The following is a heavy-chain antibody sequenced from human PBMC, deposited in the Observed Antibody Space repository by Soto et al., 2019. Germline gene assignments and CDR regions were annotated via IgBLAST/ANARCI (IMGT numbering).Heavy chain of an antibody. CDR3: ATAGNYDSSGRDF. V-gene: IGHV1-18*04. J-gene: IGHJ4*02. CDR1: GFIFNNYA. CDR2: ISANSGNT. Sequence: ASVKVSCKAFGFIFNNYAISWVRQAPGQGLEWMGWISANSGNTNYAQKLQGRVTMTTDTSTSTAYMELRSLRSDDTAVYYCATAGNYDSSGRDFWGQGTLVSVSS. D-gene: IGHD3-22*01.